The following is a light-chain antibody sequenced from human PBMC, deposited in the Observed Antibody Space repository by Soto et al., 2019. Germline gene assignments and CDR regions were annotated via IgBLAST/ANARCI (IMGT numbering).Light chain of an antibody. CDR1: HRVFYSSNNKDY. CDR3: QQCYNTPLT. Sequence: DILLTHTPHSLSLCLEERDTLNSTARHRVFYSSNNKDYLAWYQQKPGQPPRLLIYWASTRESGVPDRFSGSGSGTDFTLTISSLQAEDVAVYYCQQCYNTPLTFGGGTKVDIK. CDR2: WAS. V-gene: IGKV4-1*01. J-gene: IGKJ4*01.